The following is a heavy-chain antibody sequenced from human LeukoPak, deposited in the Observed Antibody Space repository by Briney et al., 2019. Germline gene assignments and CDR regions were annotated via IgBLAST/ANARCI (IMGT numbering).Heavy chain of an antibody. J-gene: IGHJ4*02. V-gene: IGHV4-4*07. D-gene: IGHD3-3*01. CDR3: ARGHPPSLRYLEWLPQTYYFDY. Sequence: SETLSLTCTVSGGSISSYYWSWIRQPAGKGLEWIGCIYTSGSTNYNPSLKSRVTMSVDTSKNQFSLKLSSVTAADTAVYYCARGHPPSLRYLEWLPQTYYFDYWGQGTLVTVSS. CDR1: GGSISSYY. CDR2: IYTSGST.